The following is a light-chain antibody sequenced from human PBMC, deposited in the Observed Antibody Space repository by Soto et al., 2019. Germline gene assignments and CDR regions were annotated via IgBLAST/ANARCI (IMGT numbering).Light chain of an antibody. Sequence: EIVMTQSPATLSVSPGERATLSCRASQSVSSNLARYQQKPGQAPRLLIYGASTRATGIPARFSGSGSGTAFTLTISSLQSEDFAVYYWQQYNNWPPYTFGQGTKLEIK. CDR3: QQYNNWPPYT. CDR1: QSVSSN. J-gene: IGKJ2*01. V-gene: IGKV3-15*01. CDR2: GAS.